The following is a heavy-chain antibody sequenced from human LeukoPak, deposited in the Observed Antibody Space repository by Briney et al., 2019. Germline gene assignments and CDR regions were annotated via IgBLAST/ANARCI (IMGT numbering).Heavy chain of an antibody. D-gene: IGHD1-7*01. CDR3: ARGYEGITGTIVDY. V-gene: IGHV1-2*02. CDR1: GYTFTGYY. CDR2: INPNSGGT. J-gene: IGHJ4*02. Sequence: PLASVTVSCMASGYTFTGYYMHWVRQARGQGLEWMGWINPNSGGTNYAQKFQGRVTMTRDTSISTAYMELSSLRSEDTAVYYCARGYEGITGTIVDYWGQGTLVTVSS.